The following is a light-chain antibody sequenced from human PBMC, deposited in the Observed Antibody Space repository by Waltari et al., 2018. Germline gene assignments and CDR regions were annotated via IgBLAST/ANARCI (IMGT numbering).Light chain of an antibody. CDR1: QSLFWGKDKNNY. CDR2: WAY. CDR3: QQYYSNPQT. V-gene: IGKV4-1*01. J-gene: IGKJ2*01. Sequence: DIVMTQSPDSLPVSLGETVTINCISSQSLFWGKDKNNYLAWYQQTPGRPPRLLIHWAYFREPGVPARFIGSGSGTDFALTISNLQAEDVAVYYCQQYYSNPQTFGPGTKLEI.